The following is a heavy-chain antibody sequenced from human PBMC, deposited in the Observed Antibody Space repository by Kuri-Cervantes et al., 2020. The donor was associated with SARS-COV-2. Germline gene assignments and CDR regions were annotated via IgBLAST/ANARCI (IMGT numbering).Heavy chain of an antibody. V-gene: IGHV5-51*01. Sequence: GESLKISCKVSGYSFTNYWIAWVRQMPGKGLEWMGIIYPGDSDTKYSPSFQGQVTISADKSISTAFLQWSGLKASDTAMYYCARRAYGEQVDYYYMDVWGKGTTVTVSS. J-gene: IGHJ6*03. CDR1: GYSFTNYW. CDR2: IYPGDSDT. D-gene: IGHD4-17*01. CDR3: ARRAYGEQVDYYYMDV.